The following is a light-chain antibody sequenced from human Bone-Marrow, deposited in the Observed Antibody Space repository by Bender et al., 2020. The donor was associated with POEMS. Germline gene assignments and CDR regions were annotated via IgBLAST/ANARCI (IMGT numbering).Light chain of an antibody. V-gene: IGLV2-11*01. Sequence: QSALTQPRSVSGSPGQSVTISCTGTNSNVGGYDYVSWYQQHPGKAPKLLIYSSHRRPSEVPDRFSGSRSGTSASLAISGLQSEDEADYYCAVWDDSLNGWVFGGGTKLTVL. CDR1: NSNVGGYDY. CDR3: AVWDDSLNGWV. CDR2: SSH. J-gene: IGLJ3*02.